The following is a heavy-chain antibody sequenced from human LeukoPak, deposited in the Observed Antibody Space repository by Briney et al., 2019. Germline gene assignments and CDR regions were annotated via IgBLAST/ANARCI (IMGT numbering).Heavy chain of an antibody. CDR3: ARVRGTYCNDY. D-gene: IGHD1-26*01. CDR1: GFTFNSYE. Sequence: PGGSLRLSCVGSGFTFNSYEMNWVRQAPGKGLEWVAYIDAGGAAKYYAASVRGRFAISRDNSKSSVYLEMTSLRAEDTALYFCARVRGTYCNDYWGQGSLVTVSS. V-gene: IGHV3-48*03. CDR2: IDAGGAAK. J-gene: IGHJ4*02.